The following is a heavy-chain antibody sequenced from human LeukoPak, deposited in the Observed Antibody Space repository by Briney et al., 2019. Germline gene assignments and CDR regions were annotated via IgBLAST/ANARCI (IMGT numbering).Heavy chain of an antibody. CDR2: IESKTDGGTT. CDR1: GFSFSNAW. J-gene: IGHJ4*02. V-gene: IGHV3-15*04. Sequence: GGSLSLSCAASGFSFSNAWMDWARRIPGKGRGWVGRIESKTDGGTTDYAAPVKGRFTISRDDSTNTLYLQMNSPKSEDTAVYYCTTYGSGRKFDYWGQGILVTVSS. D-gene: IGHD3-10*01. CDR3: TTYGSGRKFDY.